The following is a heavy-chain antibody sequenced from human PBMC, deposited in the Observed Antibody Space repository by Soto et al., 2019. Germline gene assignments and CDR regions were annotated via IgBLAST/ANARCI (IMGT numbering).Heavy chain of an antibody. CDR2: ISGSGGST. CDR3: AKVRVPYYYGSGENEKQYYFDY. Sequence: GGSLRLSCVASGFTFSSYAMSWVRQAPGKGLEWVSAISGSGGSTYYADSVKGRFTISRDNSKNTLYLQMNSLRAEDTAVYYCAKVRVPYYYGSGENEKQYYFDYWGQGTLVTVSS. V-gene: IGHV3-23*01. CDR1: GFTFSSYA. J-gene: IGHJ4*02. D-gene: IGHD3-10*01.